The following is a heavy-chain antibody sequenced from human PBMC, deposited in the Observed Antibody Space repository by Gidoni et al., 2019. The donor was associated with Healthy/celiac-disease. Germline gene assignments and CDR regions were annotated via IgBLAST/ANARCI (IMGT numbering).Heavy chain of an antibody. V-gene: IGHV3-23*04. Sequence: EVQLVESGGGLVQPGGSLRLSCAASGFTFSSYAMSWVRQAPGKGLEWVSAISGSGGSTYYADSVKGRFTIYRDNSKNTLYLQMNSLRAEDTAVYYCAKGVTPGISWYYYYGMDVWGQGTTVTVSS. CDR2: ISGSGGST. D-gene: IGHD3-3*02. J-gene: IGHJ6*02. CDR3: AKGVTPGISWYYYYGMDV. CDR1: GFTFSSYA.